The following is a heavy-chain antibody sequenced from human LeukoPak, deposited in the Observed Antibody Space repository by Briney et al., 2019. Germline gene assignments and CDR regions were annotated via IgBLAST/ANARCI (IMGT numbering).Heavy chain of an antibody. D-gene: IGHD5-12*01. CDR1: GYTFTSYG. CDR3: ARASGWLPSYYMDV. V-gene: IGHV1-18*01. CDR2: ISAYNGNT. J-gene: IGHJ6*03. Sequence: ASVKVSCKASGYTFTSYGISWVRQAPGQGLEWMGWISAYNGNTNYAQKLQGRVTMTTDISTSTAYMELRSLRSDDTAVYYCARASGWLPSYYMDVWGKGTTVTISS.